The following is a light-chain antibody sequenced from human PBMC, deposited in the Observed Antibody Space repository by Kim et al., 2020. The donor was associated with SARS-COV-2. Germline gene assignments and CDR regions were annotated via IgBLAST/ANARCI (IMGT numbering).Light chain of an antibody. CDR3: QQYGTSPPYT. Sequence: SPGERDTLSCRASQTVCSTCLAWYQQKPGQAPRLLIYSASTRATGIPDRFSGGGSGTDFTLTISRLEPEDFAVYYCQQYGTSPPYTFGQGTKLEIK. CDR2: SAS. V-gene: IGKV3-20*01. J-gene: IGKJ2*01. CDR1: QTVCSTC.